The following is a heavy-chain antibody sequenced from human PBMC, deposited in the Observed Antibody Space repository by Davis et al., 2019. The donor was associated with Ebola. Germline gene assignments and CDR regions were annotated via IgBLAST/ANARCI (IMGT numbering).Heavy chain of an antibody. Sequence: GESLKISCAASGFTFSSSAMSWVRQAPGKGLEWVSAISGSGGSTYYADSVKGRFTISRDNAKNSLYLQMNSLRDEDTAVYYCARDTALGYYYYGMDVWGKGTTVTVSS. CDR2: ISGSGGST. D-gene: IGHD4-17*01. CDR3: ARDTALGYYYYGMDV. J-gene: IGHJ6*04. CDR1: GFTFSSSA. V-gene: IGHV3-23*01.